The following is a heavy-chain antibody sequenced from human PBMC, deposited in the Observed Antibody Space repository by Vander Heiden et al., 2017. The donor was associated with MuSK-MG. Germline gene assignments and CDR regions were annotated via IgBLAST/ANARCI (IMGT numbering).Heavy chain of an antibody. CDR2: ISASGAST. CDR1: GFTFSSYA. CDR3: VRQSLEYYFEY. Sequence: EVQLLESGGGLVQPGGSLRLSCAASGFTFSSYAMSWVRQAPGRGPEWVSAISASGASTYYADSVKGRFTISRDKSKNTLFLQMNSLSDEDTAVYYCVRQSLEYYFEYWGQGTLVTVSS. V-gene: IGHV3-23*01. J-gene: IGHJ4*02.